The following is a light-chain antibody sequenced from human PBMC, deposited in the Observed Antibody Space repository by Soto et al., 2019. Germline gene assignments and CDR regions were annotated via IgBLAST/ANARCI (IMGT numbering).Light chain of an antibody. CDR2: GGS. V-gene: IGKV3-20*01. CDR3: QHYDASQWT. CDR1: QSLHSKY. J-gene: IGKJ1*01. Sequence: DIVLTQSPGTLSLAPGERATLSCRAGQSLHSKYFTWYQQIPGQAPRLLIYGGSNRATGIPDRFSGSGSGTDFTLTISRLEPEDFAVYYCQHYDASQWTFGQGTKVDIK.